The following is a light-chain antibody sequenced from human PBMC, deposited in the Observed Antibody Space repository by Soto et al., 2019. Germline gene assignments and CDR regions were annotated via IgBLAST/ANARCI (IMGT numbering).Light chain of an antibody. J-gene: IGKJ5*01. CDR1: QSVSIN. V-gene: IGKV3-15*01. Sequence: EIVMTQSPATLSVSPGEGVTLSCRAIQSVSINLAWYQQRPGQAPRLLIYGASTRATGIPARFSGSGSGTEFTLTISSLQSEDFAVYYCQQHNNWPPITFGQGTRLEIK. CDR3: QQHNNWPPIT. CDR2: GAS.